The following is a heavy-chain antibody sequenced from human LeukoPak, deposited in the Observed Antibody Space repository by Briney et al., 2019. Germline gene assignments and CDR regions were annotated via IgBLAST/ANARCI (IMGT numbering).Heavy chain of an antibody. V-gene: IGHV3-43*01. CDR3: AKDMRDEAVAGTGAFEY. J-gene: IGHJ4*02. Sequence: GGSLRFSCAASGFTFDYYTMHWVHQTPGKGVEGVALISWDGNSTNYADSVKGRFTISRDNSKNSLYLQMNSLKTEDTALYYCAKDMRDEAVAGTGAFEYWGQGTLVTVSS. CDR1: GFTFDYYT. CDR2: ISWDGNST. D-gene: IGHD6-19*01.